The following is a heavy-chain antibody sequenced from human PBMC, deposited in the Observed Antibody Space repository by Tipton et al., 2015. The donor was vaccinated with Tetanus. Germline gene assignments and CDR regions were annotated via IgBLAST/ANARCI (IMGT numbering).Heavy chain of an antibody. Sequence: SLRLSCAASGFTFSRYAMNWVRQAPGEGLEWVSSISGGDNTTYYADSVKGRFTISRDNSKNTLYLQMNSLRAEDTAVYYCAKAHHEANYYYYGMDVWGQGTTVTVSS. CDR2: ISGGDNTT. CDR1: GFTFSRYA. J-gene: IGHJ6*02. V-gene: IGHV3-23*01. CDR3: AKAHHEANYYYYGMDV.